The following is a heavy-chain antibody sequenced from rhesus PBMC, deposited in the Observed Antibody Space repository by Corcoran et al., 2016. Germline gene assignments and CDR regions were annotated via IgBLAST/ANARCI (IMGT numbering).Heavy chain of an antibody. CDR2: IYGSGSST. CDR1: GGSISSSY. D-gene: IGHD6-31*01. V-gene: IGHV4-169*02. Sequence: QLQLQESGPGLVKPSETLSVTCAVSGGSISSSYWSWIRQAPGKGLERIGYIYGSGSSTNYNPSLKIRVTLSVDTSKNQLSLKLSSVTTADTAVYYCARDLTYSSGWYGFDYWGQGVLVTVSS. J-gene: IGHJ4*01. CDR3: ARDLTYSSGWYGFDY.